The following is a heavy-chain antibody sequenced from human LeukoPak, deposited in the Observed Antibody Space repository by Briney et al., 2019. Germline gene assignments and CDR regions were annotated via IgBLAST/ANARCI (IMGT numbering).Heavy chain of an antibody. CDR3: AKRGVVIRVILVGFHKEAYYFDS. J-gene: IGHJ4*02. D-gene: IGHD2-21*01. V-gene: IGHV3-23*01. CDR1: GFTFSSYA. CDR2: ISGRGGNT. Sequence: GGSLRLSCAASGFTFSSYAMSWVRQAPGKGLEWVSAISGRGGNTYYADSVKGRFTISRDNPRNTLYLQMNSLRAEDTAVYFCAKRGVVIRVILVGFHKEAYYFDSWGQGALVTVS.